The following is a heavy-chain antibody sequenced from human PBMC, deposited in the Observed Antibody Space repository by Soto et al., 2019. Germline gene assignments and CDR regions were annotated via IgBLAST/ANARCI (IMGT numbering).Heavy chain of an antibody. CDR2: ISYDGNEK. D-gene: IGHD6-19*01. V-gene: IGHV3-30*18. J-gene: IGHJ5*02. Sequence: QVQLVESGGGVVQPGGSLILSCSASRFTLSNCGMHWVRQAPGMGLEWVAMISYDGNEKHYIDSVKGRFTISRDDSKNTLYLQMNSLRPEDTAVYYCAKDLYTSGWYNYFDPWGQGTLVTVSS. CDR3: AKDLYTSGWYNYFDP. CDR1: RFTLSNCG.